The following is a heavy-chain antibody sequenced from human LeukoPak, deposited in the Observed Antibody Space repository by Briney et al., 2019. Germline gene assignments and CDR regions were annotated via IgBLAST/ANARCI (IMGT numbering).Heavy chain of an antibody. CDR3: ARKSDDSSGYFLDY. D-gene: IGHD3-22*01. J-gene: IGHJ4*02. V-gene: IGHV4-31*02. Sequence: SWIRQXPGKGLEWIGYIYYSGSTYYNPSLKSRVTISVDTSKNQFSLKLSSVTAADTAVYYCARKSDDSSGYFLDYWGQGTLVTVSS. CDR2: IYYSGST.